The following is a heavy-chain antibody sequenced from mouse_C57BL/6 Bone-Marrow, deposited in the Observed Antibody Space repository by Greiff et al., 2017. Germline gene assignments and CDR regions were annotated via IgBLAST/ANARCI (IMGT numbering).Heavy chain of an antibody. CDR1: GYTFTSYW. Sequence: QVQLQQPGAELVMPGASVKLSCKASGYTFTSYWMHWVKQRPGQGLEWIGEIDPSDSYTNYNQKFKGKSTLTVDKSSSTAYMQLSSLTSEDSAVYYCARKRDDYDVSWFAYWGQETLVTVSA. CDR3: ARKRDDYDVSWFAY. J-gene: IGHJ3*01. V-gene: IGHV1-69*01. CDR2: IDPSDSYT. D-gene: IGHD2-4*01.